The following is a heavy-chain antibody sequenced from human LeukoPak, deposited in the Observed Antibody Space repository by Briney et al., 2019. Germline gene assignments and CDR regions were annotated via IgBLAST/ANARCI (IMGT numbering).Heavy chain of an antibody. J-gene: IGHJ3*02. CDR2: IIPILGIA. CDR3: ARGRRRDAFDI. Sequence: ASVKVSCKASGGTFSSYAIGWVRQAPGQGLEWMGRIIPILGIANYAQKFQGRVTITADKSTSTAYMELSSLRSEDTAVYYCARGRRRDAFDIWGQGTMVTVSS. CDR1: GGTFSSYA. V-gene: IGHV1-69*04.